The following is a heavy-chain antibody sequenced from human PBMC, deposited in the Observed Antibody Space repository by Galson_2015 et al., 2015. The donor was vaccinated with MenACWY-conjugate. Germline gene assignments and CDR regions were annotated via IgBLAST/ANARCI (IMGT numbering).Heavy chain of an antibody. V-gene: IGHV3-21*01. CDR1: GFTFSSYR. CDR2: ISSSSSYI. D-gene: IGHD3-3*01. J-gene: IGHJ6*02. Sequence: SLRLSCAASGFTFSSYRMNWVRQAPGKGLEWASSISSSSSYIYYADSVKGRFTISRDNAKNSLYLQMNSLRAEDTAVYYCARDSTLYEMDVWGQGTTVTVSS. CDR3: ARDSTLYEMDV.